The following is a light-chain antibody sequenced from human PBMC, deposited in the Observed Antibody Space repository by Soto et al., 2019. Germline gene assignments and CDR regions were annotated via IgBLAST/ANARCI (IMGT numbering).Light chain of an antibody. J-gene: IGKJ4*01. V-gene: IGKV3-11*01. CDR3: QEFASN. CDR1: QSVNIY. CDR2: DAS. Sequence: EIVFTQSPSRLSVSQGQRATVSCRASQSVNIYLAWYQLEPGQAPRFLIYDASNWATGIPARFSGSGSGTDFTLTINRLEPEDVAVYYCQEFASNFGGGTKVDIK.